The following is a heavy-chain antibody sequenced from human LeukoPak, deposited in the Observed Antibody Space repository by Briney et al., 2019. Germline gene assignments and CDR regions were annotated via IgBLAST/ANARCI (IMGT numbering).Heavy chain of an antibody. CDR1: GFTFDDYG. Sequence: GGSLRLSCAASGFTFDDYGMSWVRQAPGKGLEWVSGINWNGGSTGYADSVKGRFTTSRDNAKNSLYLQMNSLRAEDTALYHCARVSYYYDSSGYYHNWFDPWGQGTLVTVSS. V-gene: IGHV3-20*01. CDR3: ARVSYYYDSSGYYHNWFDP. J-gene: IGHJ5*02. CDR2: INWNGGST. D-gene: IGHD3-22*01.